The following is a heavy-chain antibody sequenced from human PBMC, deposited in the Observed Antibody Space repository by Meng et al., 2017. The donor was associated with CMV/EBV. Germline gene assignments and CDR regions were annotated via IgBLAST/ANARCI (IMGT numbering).Heavy chain of an antibody. CDR1: GGSISSSSYY. V-gene: IGHV4-39*07. Sequence: SETLSLTCTVSGGSISSSSYYWGWLRQPPGKGLEWVGTIYYSGSPYYNPSLQSRVTISVDTSKNQFSLKLSFVTAADTAVYSCARVNPNYYFYGMDVWGQGTTVTVSS. J-gene: IGHJ6*02. CDR3: ARVNPNYYFYGMDV. CDR2: IYYSGSP.